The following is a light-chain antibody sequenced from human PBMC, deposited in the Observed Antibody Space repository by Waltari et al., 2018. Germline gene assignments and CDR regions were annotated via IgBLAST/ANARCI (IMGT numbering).Light chain of an antibody. CDR3: QQYKSYPLT. CDR2: SAS. V-gene: IGKV1-16*01. Sequence: DIQMTQSTSSLSASVRDRVTITCRASQGINKYLAWLQQKPGKAPKSLIHSASSLQSGVPSRFSGSVSGTDFTLTISSLQPEDFATYYCQQYKSYPLTFGGGTKVDIK. CDR1: QGINKY. J-gene: IGKJ4*01.